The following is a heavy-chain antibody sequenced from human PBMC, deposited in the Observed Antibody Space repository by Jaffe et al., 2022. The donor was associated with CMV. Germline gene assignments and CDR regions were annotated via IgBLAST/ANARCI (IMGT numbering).Heavy chain of an antibody. CDR3: AKDSYDSSGYYVTYYYYGMDV. CDR1: GFTFSSYA. D-gene: IGHD3-22*01. Sequence: EVQLLESGGGLVQPGGSLRLSCAASGFTFSSYAMSWVRQAPGKGLEWVSAISGSGGSTYYADSVKGRFTISRDNSKNTLYLQMNSLRAEDTAVYYCAKDSYDSSGYYVTYYYYGMDVWGQGTTVTVSS. J-gene: IGHJ6*02. V-gene: IGHV3-23*01. CDR2: ISGSGGST.